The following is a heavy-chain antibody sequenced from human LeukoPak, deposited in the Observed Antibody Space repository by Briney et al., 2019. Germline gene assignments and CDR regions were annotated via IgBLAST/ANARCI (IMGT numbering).Heavy chain of an antibody. CDR2: ISSSGSTI. CDR3: ATHGSGSYYNAPDY. CDR1: RFTFSDYY. V-gene: IGHV3-11*01. Sequence: AGGSLRLSCAASRFTFSDYYMSWIRQAPGKGLEWVSYISSSGSTIYYADSVKGRFTISRDNAKNSLYLQMNSLRAEDTAVYYCATHGSGSYYNAPDYWGQGTLVTVSS. D-gene: IGHD3-10*01. J-gene: IGHJ4*02.